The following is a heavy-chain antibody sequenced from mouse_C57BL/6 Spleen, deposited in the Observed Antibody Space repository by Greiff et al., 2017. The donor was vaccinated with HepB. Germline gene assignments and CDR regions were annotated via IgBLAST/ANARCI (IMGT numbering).Heavy chain of an antibody. CDR1: GYTFTSYG. D-gene: IGHD2-4*01. J-gene: IGHJ4*01. Sequence: EVKLMESGAELVRPGSSVKMSCKTSGYTFTSYGINWVKQRPGQGLEWIGYIYIGNGYTEYNEKFKGKATLTSDTSSSTAYMQLSSLTSEDSAIYFCARWEDDYDEGAMDYWGQGTSVTVSS. V-gene: IGHV1-58*01. CDR2: IYIGNGYT. CDR3: ARWEDDYDEGAMDY.